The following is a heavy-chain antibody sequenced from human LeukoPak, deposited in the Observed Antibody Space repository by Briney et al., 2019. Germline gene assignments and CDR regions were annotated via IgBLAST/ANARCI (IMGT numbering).Heavy chain of an antibody. D-gene: IGHD5-18*01. CDR1: DGSFSGYS. CDR3: ARGSSYSYGFQGYYYYYMDV. V-gene: IGHV4-34*01. CDR2: INHSGST. Sequence: SETLSLTCAVYDGSFSGYSWTWIRQPPGKGLEWIGEINHSGSTNYNPSLKSRVTISVDTSKNQFSLKLSSVTAADTAVYYCARGSSYSYGFQGYYYYYMDVWGKGTTVTISS. J-gene: IGHJ6*03.